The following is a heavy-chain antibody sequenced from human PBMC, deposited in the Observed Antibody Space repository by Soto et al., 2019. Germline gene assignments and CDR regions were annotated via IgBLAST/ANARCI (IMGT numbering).Heavy chain of an antibody. J-gene: IGHJ6*03. Sequence: APGKGLEWVAVIWYDGSNKYYADSVKGRFTISRDNSKNTLYLQMNSLRAEDTAVYYCARASYDFWSGYSPYYYYYMDVWGKGTTVTVSS. CDR3: ARASYDFWSGYSPYYYYYMDV. V-gene: IGHV3-33*01. CDR2: IWYDGSNK. D-gene: IGHD3-3*01.